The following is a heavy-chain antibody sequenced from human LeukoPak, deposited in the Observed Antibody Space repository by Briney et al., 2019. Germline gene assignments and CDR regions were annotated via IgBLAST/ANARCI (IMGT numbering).Heavy chain of an antibody. J-gene: IGHJ2*01. CDR2: IRYDGSNK. D-gene: IGHD2-21*01. Sequence: PGGSLRLSCAASGFTFSSYGMHWVRQAPGKGLEWVAFIRYDGSNKYYADSVKGRFTISRDNSKNTLYLQMNSLRAEDTAVYYCARDRGAFGDLYWYFDLWGRGTLVTASS. CDR1: GFTFSSYG. CDR3: ARDRGAFGDLYWYFDL. V-gene: IGHV3-30*02.